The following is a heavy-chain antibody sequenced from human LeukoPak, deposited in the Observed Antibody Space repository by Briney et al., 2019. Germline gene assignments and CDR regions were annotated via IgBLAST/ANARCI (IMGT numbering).Heavy chain of an antibody. CDR3: SRDPRLLDY. CDR1: GFTFSDSY. V-gene: IGHV3-11*04. CDR2: ISNGGSTI. Sequence: GGSPRLSCAAYGFTFSDSYMSWIRQAQGKGLEWLSYISNGGSTIYYADSVKGRFTISRDNAHNSLYLQMNSLRVEDSAVYYCSRDPRLLDYWGQGTLVTVSS. J-gene: IGHJ4*02.